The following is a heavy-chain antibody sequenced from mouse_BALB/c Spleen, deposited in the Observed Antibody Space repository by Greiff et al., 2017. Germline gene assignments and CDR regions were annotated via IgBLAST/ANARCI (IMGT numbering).Heavy chain of an antibody. D-gene: IGHD3-3*01. V-gene: IGHV1-87*01. CDR1: GYTFTSYW. CDR2: IYPGDGDT. Sequence: VQLQQSGAELARPGASVKLSCKASGYTFTSYWMQWVKQRPGQGLEWIGAIYPGDGDTRYTQKFKGKATLTADKSSSTAYMQLSSLASEDSAVYYCAREGGPHAMDYWGQGTSVTVSS. J-gene: IGHJ4*01. CDR3: AREGGPHAMDY.